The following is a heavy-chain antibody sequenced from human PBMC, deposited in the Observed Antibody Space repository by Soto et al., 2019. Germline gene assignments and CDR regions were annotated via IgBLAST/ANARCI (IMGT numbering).Heavy chain of an antibody. Sequence: SETLSLTCTVSGDSINNFYWNWVRQPPGKGLEWIGYIHTSGSNNYNPSLQSRVSMSIHTSKNQFSLKLSSVTAADTAVYYCARHVAGSYAFDIWGQGTMVTVSS. D-gene: IGHD3-10*01. CDR1: GDSINNFY. V-gene: IGHV4-4*09. J-gene: IGHJ3*02. CDR2: IHTSGSN. CDR3: ARHVAGSYAFDI.